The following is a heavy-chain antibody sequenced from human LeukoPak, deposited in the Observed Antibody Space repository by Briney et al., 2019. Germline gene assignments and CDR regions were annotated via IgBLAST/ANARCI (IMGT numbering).Heavy chain of an antibody. CDR1: GFTFDDYA. J-gene: IGHJ4*02. D-gene: IGHD4-23*01. CDR3: AIASSTSPVVTFPPDY. Sequence: GGSLRLSCAASGFTFDDYAMHWVRQAPGKGLEWVSGISWNSGSIGYADSVKGRFTISRDNAKNSLYLQMNSLRAEDTALYYCAIASSTSPVVTFPPDYWGQGTLVTVYS. V-gene: IGHV3-9*01. CDR2: ISWNSGSI.